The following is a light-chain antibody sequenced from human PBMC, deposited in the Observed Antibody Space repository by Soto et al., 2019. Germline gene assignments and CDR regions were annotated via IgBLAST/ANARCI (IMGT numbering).Light chain of an antibody. CDR3: QHYNTWPWT. CDR1: HSVSSS. J-gene: IGKJ1*01. CDR2: GAS. V-gene: IGKV3-15*01. Sequence: IVLTQSPATLAVSPGERCTRSCRSSHSVSSSLAWYQQKPGQAPRLLISGASTRAAGIPARFSGSGSGTEFTLTISSLQSEDFAVYYCQHYNTWPWTFGQGTKVDIK.